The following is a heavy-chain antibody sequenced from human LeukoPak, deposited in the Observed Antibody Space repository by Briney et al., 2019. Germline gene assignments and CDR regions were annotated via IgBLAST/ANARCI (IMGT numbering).Heavy chain of an antibody. CDR3: AKGMAAAGTKDAFDI. Sequence: GGSLRLSCAASGFTFSSYGMHWVRQAPGKGLEWVAVISYDGSNKHYADSVKGRFTISRDNSKNTLYLQMNSLRAEDTAVYYCAKGMAAAGTKDAFDIWGQGTMVTVSS. CDR1: GFTFSSYG. V-gene: IGHV3-30*18. CDR2: ISYDGSNK. J-gene: IGHJ3*02. D-gene: IGHD6-13*01.